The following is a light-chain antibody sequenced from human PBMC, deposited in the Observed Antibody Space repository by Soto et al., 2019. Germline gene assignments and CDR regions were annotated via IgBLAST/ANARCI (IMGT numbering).Light chain of an antibody. CDR2: IAS. V-gene: IGKV1-9*01. CDR3: QYLNSFPLT. Sequence: IQLTQSPSSLSASIGDRVTITSRASQGISNYLSCYQQKPGKAPKLLIYIASTLQGGVPSRFSGSGSGTDFSLTISSLQPEDVATYYCQYLNSFPLTCGGGTKVDIK. J-gene: IGKJ4*02. CDR1: QGISNY.